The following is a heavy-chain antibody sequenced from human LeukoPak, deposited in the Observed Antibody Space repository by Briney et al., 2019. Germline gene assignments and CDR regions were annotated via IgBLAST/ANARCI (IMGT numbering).Heavy chain of an antibody. V-gene: IGHV3-7*01. CDR2: IKQDGGEK. CDR3: TRDYPNFDL. J-gene: IGHJ2*01. Sequence: GGSLRLSCAASGFTFSSYWMSWVRQAPGKGLEWVANIKQDGGEKYYVDSVKGRFTISRDNAKNSLFLQMTSLRAEDTALYYCTRDYPNFDLWGRGTLVTVSS. CDR1: GFTFSSYW.